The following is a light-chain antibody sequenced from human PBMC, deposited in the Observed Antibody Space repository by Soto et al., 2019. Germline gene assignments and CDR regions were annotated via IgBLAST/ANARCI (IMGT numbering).Light chain of an antibody. CDR3: QEYHTSSIT. CDR1: QTISSW. CDR2: DAS. J-gene: IGKJ5*01. Sequence: DIQMTQSPSTLSASVGDRVTITFRASQTISSWLAWYQQKPGKAPNLLVYDASTLERGVPSRFSGTGSGTEFTLTIDRLQPDDFATDYCQEYHTSSITFGQGTRLEIK. V-gene: IGKV1-5*01.